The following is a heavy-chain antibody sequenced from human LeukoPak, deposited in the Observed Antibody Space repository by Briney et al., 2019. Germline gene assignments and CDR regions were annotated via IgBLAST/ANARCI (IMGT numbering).Heavy chain of an antibody. V-gene: IGHV4-34*01. Sequence: SETLSLTCAVYGGSFSGYYWSWIRQPPGKGLDWIGEINHSGSTYYNPSLKSRVTISVDTSKNQFSLKLSSVTAADTAVYYCARSSGGDTTFDYWGQGTLVTVSS. CDR1: GGSFSGYY. CDR2: INHSGST. D-gene: IGHD4-17*01. CDR3: ARSSGGDTTFDY. J-gene: IGHJ4*02.